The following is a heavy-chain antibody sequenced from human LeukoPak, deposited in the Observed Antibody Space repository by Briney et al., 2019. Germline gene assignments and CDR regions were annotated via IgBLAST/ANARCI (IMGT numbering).Heavy chain of an antibody. Sequence: SETLSLTCTVSGGSISSSSYYWGWIRQPPGKGLEWIGSIYYSGSTYYNPSLKSRVTISVDTSKNQFSLKLSSVTAADTAVYYCARVSGVAGTPFDYWGQGTLVTVSS. V-gene: IGHV4-39*07. CDR2: IYYSGST. J-gene: IGHJ4*02. CDR3: ARVSGVAGTPFDY. CDR1: GGSISSSSYY. D-gene: IGHD6-19*01.